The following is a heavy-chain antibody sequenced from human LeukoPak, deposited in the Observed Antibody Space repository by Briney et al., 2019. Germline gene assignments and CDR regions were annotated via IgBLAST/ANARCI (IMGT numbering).Heavy chain of an antibody. CDR1: GFTFSSYS. D-gene: IGHD7-27*01. Sequence: PGGSLRLSCAASGFTFSSYSMNWVRQAPGKGLEWVSSISSSSSYIYYADSVKGRFTISRDNSKNMVFLQMNSLRAEDTAVYYCAKGNWGGEYIFNLWGQGTLVTVSS. CDR3: AKGNWGGEYIFNL. J-gene: IGHJ4*02. V-gene: IGHV3-21*04. CDR2: ISSSSSYI.